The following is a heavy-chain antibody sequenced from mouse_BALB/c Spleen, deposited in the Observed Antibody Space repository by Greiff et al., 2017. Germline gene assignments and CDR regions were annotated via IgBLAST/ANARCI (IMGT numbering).Heavy chain of an antibody. CDR2: ISDGGSYT. J-gene: IGHJ1*01. Sequence: EVKLQESGGGLVKPGGSLKLSCAASGFTFSDYYMYWVRQTPEKRLEWVATISDGGSYTYYPDSVKGRFTISRDNAKNNLYLQMSSLKSEDTAMYYCARDRGRDWYFDVWGAGTTVTVSS. CDR1: GFTFSDYY. D-gene: IGHD3-3*01. CDR3: ARDRGRDWYFDV. V-gene: IGHV5-4*02.